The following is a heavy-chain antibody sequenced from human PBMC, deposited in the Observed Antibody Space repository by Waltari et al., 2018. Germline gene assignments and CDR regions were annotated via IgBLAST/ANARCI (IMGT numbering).Heavy chain of an antibody. D-gene: IGHD6-13*01. CDR3: TKWLTAAGTGWFDC. J-gene: IGHJ4*02. V-gene: IGHV3-23*04. CDR1: GYTFTSYY. Sequence: VQLVQSGAEVKKPGASVKVSCKASGYTFTSYYIHWVRQAPGKGLEWVSGITSSGGSTYYAASVKGRFTISRDSSRNTLHLQMNSLRAEDTAIYYCTKWLTAAGTGWFDCWGQGTLVTVSS. CDR2: ITSSGGST.